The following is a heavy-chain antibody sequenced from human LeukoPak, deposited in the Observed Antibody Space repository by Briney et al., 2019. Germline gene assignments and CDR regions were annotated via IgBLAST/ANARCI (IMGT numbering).Heavy chain of an antibody. CDR1: GYTFTSYG. CDR3: ARERSYYYDRSGYRRNRVFDI. D-gene: IGHD3-22*01. J-gene: IGHJ3*02. V-gene: IGHV1-18*01. Sequence: ASVKVSCKASGYTFTSYGISWVRQAPGQGLEWMGWISAYNGNTNYAQKLQGRGTMTTDTSTSTAYMELRSLRSDGTAVYYCARERSYYYDRSGYRRNRVFDIWGQGTMGTVSS. CDR2: ISAYNGNT.